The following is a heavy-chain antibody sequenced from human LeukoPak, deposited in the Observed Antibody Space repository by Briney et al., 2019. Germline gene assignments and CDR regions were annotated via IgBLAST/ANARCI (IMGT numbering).Heavy chain of an antibody. CDR2: ISHSGST. Sequence: SETLSLTCTVSGGPISNYYWSWIRQPPGKGLEWIGYISHSGSTNYSPSLKSRVTISLDTSKNQFSLKLSSVTAADTAVYYCAGHHPRNTVDFWGQGTLVTVSS. CDR1: GGPISNYY. D-gene: IGHD2-8*02. V-gene: IGHV4-59*08. J-gene: IGHJ4*02. CDR3: AGHHPRNTVDF.